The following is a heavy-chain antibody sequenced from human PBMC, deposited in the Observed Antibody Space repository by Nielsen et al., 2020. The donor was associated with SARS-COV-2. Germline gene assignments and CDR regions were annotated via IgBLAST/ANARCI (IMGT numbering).Heavy chain of an antibody. CDR2: INPSGGST. D-gene: IGHD5-18*01. Sequence: ASVKVSCKASGYTFTSYYMHWVRQAPGQGLEWMGIINPSGGSTSYAQKFQGRVTMTRDTSTSTVYMELSSLRSEDTAVYYCARDLTYSYGYDYYYGMDVWGQGTTVTVS. V-gene: IGHV1-46*01. CDR1: GYTFTSYY. J-gene: IGHJ6*02. CDR3: ARDLTYSYGYDYYYGMDV.